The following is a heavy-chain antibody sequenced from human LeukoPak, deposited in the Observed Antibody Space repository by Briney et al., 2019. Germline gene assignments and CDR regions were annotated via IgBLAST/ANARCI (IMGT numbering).Heavy chain of an antibody. V-gene: IGHV1-2*02. Sequence: GASVKVSCKASGYTFTGYFMHWVRQAPGQGLEWMGWINPNSGGINYAQKFQGRVTMTRDTSISTAYMELSSLRSDDTAVYYCARGKDGYTYVPFDYWGKGTLVTVSS. CDR1: GYTFTGYF. D-gene: IGHD5-18*01. J-gene: IGHJ4*02. CDR2: INPNSGGI. CDR3: ARGKDGYTYVPFDY.